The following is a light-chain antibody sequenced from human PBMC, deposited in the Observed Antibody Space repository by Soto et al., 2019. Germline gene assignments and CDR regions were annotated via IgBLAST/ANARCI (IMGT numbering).Light chain of an antibody. CDR3: QAWDSSTVV. Sequence: SYELTHPPSVSVSPRQTASITCSGDKLGDKYVCWYQQKPGQSPVLVIYQDSGRPSGIPERFSGSNSGNTATLTISETQAMDEADYYCQAWDSSTVVFGTGTKVTVL. V-gene: IGLV3-1*01. CDR1: KLGDKY. J-gene: IGLJ1*01. CDR2: QDS.